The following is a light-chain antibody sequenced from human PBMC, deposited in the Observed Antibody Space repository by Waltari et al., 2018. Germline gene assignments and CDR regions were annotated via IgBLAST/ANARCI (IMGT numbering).Light chain of an antibody. V-gene: IGLV3-21*02. CDR2: DDS. J-gene: IGLJ3*02. Sequence: SYVLTQPPSVSVAPGQTARITCGGNNIGRKSVHWYQQKPGQAPVLVVYDDSDRPSGIPGRFSGSNSGNTATLTISRVEAGDEADYYCQVWDSSSDRNWVFGGGTKLTVL. CDR1: NIGRKS. CDR3: QVWDSSSDRNWV.